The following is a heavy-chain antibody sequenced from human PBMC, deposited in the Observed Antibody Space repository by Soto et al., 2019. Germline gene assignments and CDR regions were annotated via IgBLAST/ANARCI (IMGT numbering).Heavy chain of an antibody. CDR1: GYTSTSYG. J-gene: IGHJ5*02. CDR2: VNAGNGNT. D-gene: IGHD2-2*01. V-gene: IGHV1-18*01. CDR3: ARGIVVVPAVNNWFDP. Sequence: ASVKVSCKASGYTSTSYGISWVRQAPGQGLEWMGWVNAGNGNTKYSQKFQGRVTMTRDTSASTAYMELSSLRSEDTAVYYCARGIVVVPAVNNWFDPWGQGTLVTVSS.